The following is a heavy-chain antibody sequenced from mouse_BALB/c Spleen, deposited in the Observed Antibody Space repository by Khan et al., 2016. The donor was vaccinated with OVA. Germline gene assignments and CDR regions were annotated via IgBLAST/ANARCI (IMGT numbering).Heavy chain of an antibody. V-gene: IGHV1-7*01. Sequence: VKLLESGAELAKPGASVKMSCKASGYTFINYWILWVKQRPGQGLEWIGYINPSTGYTEYNQNFKVKATLTADKSSSTAYMQLSSLTSEDSAVDYCARRGLRWDFDYWGQGTTLTVSS. CDR2: INPSTGYT. CDR3: ARRGLRWDFDY. J-gene: IGHJ2*01. D-gene: IGHD1-1*01. CDR1: GYTFINYW.